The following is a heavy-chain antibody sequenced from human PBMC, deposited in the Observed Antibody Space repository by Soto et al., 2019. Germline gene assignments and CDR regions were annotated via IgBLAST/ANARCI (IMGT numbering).Heavy chain of an antibody. J-gene: IGHJ4*02. V-gene: IGHV4-34*09. CDR3: ARSTGGYFFDY. D-gene: IGHD3-22*01. CDR1: GGSFSGYY. CDR2: IYYSGST. Sequence: PSETLSLTCAVYGGSFSGYYWSWIRQPPGKGLEWIGYIYYSGSTYYNPSLKSRVTISVDTSKNQFSLKLSSVTDADTAVYYCARSTGGYFFDYWGQGTLVTVSS.